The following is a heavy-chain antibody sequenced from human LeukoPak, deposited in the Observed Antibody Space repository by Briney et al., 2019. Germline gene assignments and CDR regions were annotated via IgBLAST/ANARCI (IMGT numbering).Heavy chain of an antibody. V-gene: IGHV3-21*01. CDR1: GFTFSDYS. D-gene: IGHD3-10*01. Sequence: GGSLRLSCAASGFTFSDYSMNWVRQALGKGLEWVSSISSSGFSIFYADSVKGRFTISRDNAKNSLYLQMNSLRAEDTAVYYCARGGDSYFDYWGQGTLVTVSS. CDR3: ARGGDSYFDY. CDR2: ISSSGFSI. J-gene: IGHJ4*02.